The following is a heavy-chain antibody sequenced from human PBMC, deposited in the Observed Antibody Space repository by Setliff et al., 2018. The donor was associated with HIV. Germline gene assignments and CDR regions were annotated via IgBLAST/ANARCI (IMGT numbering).Heavy chain of an antibody. J-gene: IGHJ6*03. CDR2: IFYSGST. CDR1: DDSISSNY. D-gene: IGHD6-6*01. Sequence: SETLSLTCTVSDDSISSNYWSWIRQSAGKGLEWVGRIFYSGSTNYNPSLKSRVTISLDTSKNQFSLKMSSVTAADTAVFYCARHTPSSSRWTLYYYMDVCGKGTTVTVSS. V-gene: IGHV4-59*08. CDR3: ARHTPSSSRWTLYYYMDV.